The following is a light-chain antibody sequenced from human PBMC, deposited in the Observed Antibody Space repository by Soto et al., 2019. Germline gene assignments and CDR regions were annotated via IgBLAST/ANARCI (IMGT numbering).Light chain of an antibody. CDR2: GAS. Sequence: PGERATLSCRASQSVSRNSLAWYQQQPGQATRLLIYGASSRATDIPDRFSGSGSGTDFTLIVSRLEPEDFAVYFCQQYGTSPPTFGPGTKVDIK. V-gene: IGKV3-20*01. J-gene: IGKJ3*01. CDR1: QSVSRNS. CDR3: QQYGTSPPT.